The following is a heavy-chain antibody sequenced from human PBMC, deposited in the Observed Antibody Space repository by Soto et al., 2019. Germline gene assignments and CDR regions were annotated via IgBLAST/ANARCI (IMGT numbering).Heavy chain of an antibody. J-gene: IGHJ3*02. D-gene: IGHD3-16*01. CDR1: GFTFSDYW. CDR2: IKEDGSAV. V-gene: IGHV3-7*03. Sequence: GGSLRLSCEASGFTFSDYWMTWVRQAPGKGLEWVANIKEDGSAVHYVDSVKGRFTMSRDNANNSLYLQMSSLGVEDTALYYCARDPYGNAYGAFDIWGQGTVVTVSS. CDR3: ARDPYGNAYGAFDI.